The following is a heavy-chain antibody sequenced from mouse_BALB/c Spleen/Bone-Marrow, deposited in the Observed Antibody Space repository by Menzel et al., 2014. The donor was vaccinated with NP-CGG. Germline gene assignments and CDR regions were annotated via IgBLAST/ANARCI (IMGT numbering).Heavy chain of an antibody. D-gene: IGHD2-1*01. J-gene: IGHJ2*01. CDR1: AYTFTSYW. CDR2: IDPSDSET. V-gene: IGHV1-69*02. Sequence: VQLQQSGAELVKPGAPVKLSCKASAYTFTSYWMNWVKQRPGRGLEWIGRIDPSDSETRYNQNFKDKATLTVDRSSSTAFIQLSSLTSEDSTVYYCAHGNYESYFFDYWGQGTTLTVSS. CDR3: AHGNYESYFFDY.